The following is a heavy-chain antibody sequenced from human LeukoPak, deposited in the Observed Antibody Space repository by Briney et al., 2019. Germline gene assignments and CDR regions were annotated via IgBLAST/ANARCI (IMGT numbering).Heavy chain of an antibody. J-gene: IGHJ4*02. V-gene: IGHV4-39*01. Sequence: PSETLSLTCTVSGGSISSSSYYWGWIRQPPGKGLEWIGSIYYSRSTYYNPSLKSRVTISVDTSKNQFSLKLSSVTAADTAVYYCARGGYCSSTSCPRRDLILDYWGQGTLVTVSS. CDR1: GGSISSSSYY. CDR2: IYYSRST. D-gene: IGHD2-2*03. CDR3: ARGGYCSSTSCPRRDLILDY.